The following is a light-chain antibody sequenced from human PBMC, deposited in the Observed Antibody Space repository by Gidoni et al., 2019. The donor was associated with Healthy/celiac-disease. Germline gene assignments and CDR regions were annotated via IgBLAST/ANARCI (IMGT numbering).Light chain of an antibody. CDR1: QSISSW. CDR3: QQYNSYPYT. Sequence: DIQMTQSPSTLSASVGDRVTITCRDSQSISSWLAWYQQKPGKAPKLLIYDASSLESGLPSRFSGSGSGTEFTLTISSLQPDDFATYYCQQYNSYPYTFGQGTKLEIK. CDR2: DAS. J-gene: IGKJ2*01. V-gene: IGKV1-5*01.